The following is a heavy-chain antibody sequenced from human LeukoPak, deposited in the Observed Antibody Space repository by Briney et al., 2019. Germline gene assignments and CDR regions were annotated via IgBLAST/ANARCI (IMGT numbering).Heavy chain of an antibody. CDR2: VNLQGST. Sequence: SETLSLTCGVSGGSISNTNWWTWFRQPPGKGLEWIGKVNLQGSTNYNPSLKSRVAISVDKSENHISLKLTSVTAADTAVYYCAREGGPYRPLDYSGQGTLVTVAS. CDR1: GGSISNTNW. J-gene: IGHJ4*02. CDR3: AREGGPYRPLDY. V-gene: IGHV4-4*02.